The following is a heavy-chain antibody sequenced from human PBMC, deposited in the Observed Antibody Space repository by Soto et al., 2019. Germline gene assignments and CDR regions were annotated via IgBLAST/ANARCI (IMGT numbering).Heavy chain of an antibody. J-gene: IGHJ4*02. CDR3: ARDGNGGSYFAF. CDR1: GFTVGSDY. V-gene: IGHV3-66*01. Sequence: EVPLVESGGGLVQPGGSLRLSCAASGFTVGSDYMSWVRQAPGKGLQWVPLIYAGDNTYYTDSVQGRFTISRDKSENTVYLQISSLRPEDTAVYFCARDGNGGSYFAFWGRGTLVTVSS. D-gene: IGHD1-26*01. CDR2: IYAGDNT.